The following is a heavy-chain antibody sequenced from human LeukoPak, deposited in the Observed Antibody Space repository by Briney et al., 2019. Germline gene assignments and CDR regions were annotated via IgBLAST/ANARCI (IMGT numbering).Heavy chain of an antibody. D-gene: IGHD6-6*01. CDR2: ISSSSSYI. CDR3: ARDLSLSSSSTYYYYMDV. V-gene: IGHV3-21*01. CDR1: GFTFSSYS. Sequence: PGGSLRLSCAASGFTFSSYSMSWVRQAPGKGLEWVSSISSSSSYIYYADSVKGRFTISRDNAKNSLYLQMNSLRAEDTAVYYCARDLSLSSSSTYYYYMDVWGKGTTVTVSS. J-gene: IGHJ6*03.